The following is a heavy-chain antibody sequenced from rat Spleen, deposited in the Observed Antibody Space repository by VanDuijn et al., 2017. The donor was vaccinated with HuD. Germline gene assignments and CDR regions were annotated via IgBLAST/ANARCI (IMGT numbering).Heavy chain of an antibody. Sequence: EVQLVESGGGLVQPGGSLKLSCKASGFTFSDYGMAWVRQTPTKGLEWVATIFYDGNRAYYRDSVKGRFTVSRDNAKSTLYLQMDSLRSEDTATYYCATQSIIRVPLFDYWGQGVMVTVSS. D-gene: IGHD4-3*01. CDR1: GFTFSDYG. J-gene: IGHJ2*01. CDR2: IFYDGNRA. V-gene: IGHV5S10*01. CDR3: ATQSIIRVPLFDY.